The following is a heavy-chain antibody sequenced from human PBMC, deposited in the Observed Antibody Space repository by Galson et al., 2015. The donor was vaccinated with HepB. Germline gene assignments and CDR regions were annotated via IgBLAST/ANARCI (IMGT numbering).Heavy chain of an antibody. CDR1: GFTFSSYA. Sequence: SLRLSCAASGFTFSSYAMTWVRQAPGKGLEWVSALTPGGGDTYYADSVKGRFTISRDNSKNTLYLQMNSLRAEDTAFYYCAKDSPLTGNYVDRDYWGQGTLVTVSS. V-gene: IGHV3-23*01. J-gene: IGHJ4*02. CDR2: LTPGGGDT. CDR3: AKDSPLTGNYVDRDY. D-gene: IGHD1-7*01.